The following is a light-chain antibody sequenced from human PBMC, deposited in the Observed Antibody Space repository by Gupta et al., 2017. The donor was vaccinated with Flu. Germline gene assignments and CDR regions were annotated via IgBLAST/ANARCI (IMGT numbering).Light chain of an antibody. CDR1: GGPVTGDHW. J-gene: IGLJ3*02. CDR3: LFYQQAREASGGARV. V-gene: IGLV7-46*01. Sequence: QLVVTQEPSLTVSPGETVTLTCASSGGPVTGDHWAYWIQQKPSQAPSTPIFLTYKSHPGSPAGVSGSLLGAKAALTVSVAWPGAEAEDCGLFYQQAREASGGARVFGGGTRLTVL. CDR2: LTY.